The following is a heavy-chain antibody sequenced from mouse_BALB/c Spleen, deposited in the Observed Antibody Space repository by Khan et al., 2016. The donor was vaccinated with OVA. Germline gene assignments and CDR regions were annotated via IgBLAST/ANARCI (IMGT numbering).Heavy chain of an antibody. CDR3: ARDGSRYNYAMDY. CDR1: GYSITSDYA. J-gene: IGHJ4*01. CDR2: ISYSGST. D-gene: IGHD2-3*01. V-gene: IGHV3-2*02. Sequence: KLLESGPGLVKPSQSLSLTCTVTGYSITSDYAWNWIRQFPGNKLEWMGYISYSGSTNYNPALKSRISITRDTSKNQFFLQLNSVTTEDTATYYCARDGSRYNYAMDYWGQGTSVTVSS.